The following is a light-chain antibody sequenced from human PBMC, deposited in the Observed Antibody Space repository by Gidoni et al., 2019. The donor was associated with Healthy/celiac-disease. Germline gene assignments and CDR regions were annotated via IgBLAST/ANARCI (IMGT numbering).Light chain of an antibody. CDR3: QQSYSTLWT. J-gene: IGKJ1*01. CDR2: AAS. CDR1: QSISSY. V-gene: IGKV1-39*01. Sequence: DIQMTQSPSSLSASVGDRVTITPRASQSISSYLNWYQQKPGKAPKLLIYAASSLQSGVPSRFSGSGSGTDFTLTISSLQPEDFATYYCQQSYSTLWTFGQGTKVEIK.